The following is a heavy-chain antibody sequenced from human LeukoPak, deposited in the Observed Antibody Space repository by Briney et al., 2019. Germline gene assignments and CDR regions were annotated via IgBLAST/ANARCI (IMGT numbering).Heavy chain of an antibody. Sequence: SVKVSCKASGGTFSSYAISWVRQAPGQGLEWMGGIIPIFGTANYAQKFQGRVTITTDESTSTAYMELSSLRSEDTAVYYCARDVRSSSSPLPFEYYYYYMDVWGKGTTVTVSS. J-gene: IGHJ6*03. D-gene: IGHD6-6*01. CDR1: GGTFSSYA. CDR3: ARDVRSSSSPLPFEYYYYYMDV. V-gene: IGHV1-69*05. CDR2: IIPIFGTA.